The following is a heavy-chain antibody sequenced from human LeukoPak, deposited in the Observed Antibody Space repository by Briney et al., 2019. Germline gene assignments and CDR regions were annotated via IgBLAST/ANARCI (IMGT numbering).Heavy chain of an antibody. J-gene: IGHJ4*02. V-gene: IGHV3-30*04. CDR3: ARDPPIYGDYVRAAYFDY. D-gene: IGHD4-17*01. CDR1: GFTFSSYA. Sequence: GGSLRLSCAASGFTFSSYAMHWVRQAPGKGLEWVAVISYDGSNKYYADSVKGRFTISRDNSKNTLYLQMNSLRAEDTAVYYCARDPPIYGDYVRAAYFDYWGQGTLVTVSS. CDR2: ISYDGSNK.